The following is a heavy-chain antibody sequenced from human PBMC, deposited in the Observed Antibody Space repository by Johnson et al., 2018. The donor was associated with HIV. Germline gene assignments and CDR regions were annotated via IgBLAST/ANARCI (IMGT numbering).Heavy chain of an antibody. CDR2: IYSGGST. J-gene: IGHJ3*02. D-gene: IGHD4-11*01. CDR1: GFSVSNNY. Sequence: VQLVESGGGLKQPGGSLRLSCAASGFSVSNNYMNWVRQAPGKGLEWVSVIYSGGSTYYADSVRGRFTISRDNSKNTLYLQMNSLRAEDTAVYYCARIDYSNYEEAFDIWGQGTMVTVSS. V-gene: IGHV3-66*01. CDR3: ARIDYSNYEEAFDI.